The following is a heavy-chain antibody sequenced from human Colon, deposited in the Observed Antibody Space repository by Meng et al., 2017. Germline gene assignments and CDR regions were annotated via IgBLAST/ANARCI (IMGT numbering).Heavy chain of an antibody. V-gene: IGHV4-4*01. CDR2: IYQSGST. CDR1: GGSISSNNW. D-gene: IGHD4-23*01. J-gene: IGHJ4*02. CDR3: ARVPTTVDPFES. Sequence: QGLLQGSGPGLVKPPGTLSLTCTVSGGSISSNNWWSWVRQSPGRGLEWIGEIYQSGSTNYSPSLKSRVTISLDKSKNQFSLKVSYMTAADTAVYFCARVPTTVDPFESWGQGTRVTVSS.